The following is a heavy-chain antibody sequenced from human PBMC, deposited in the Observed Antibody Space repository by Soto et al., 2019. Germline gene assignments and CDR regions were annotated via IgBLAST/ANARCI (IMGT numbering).Heavy chain of an antibody. CDR3: AREFRNAFDF. CDR1: GDSVSRNSVA. J-gene: IGHJ3*01. Sequence: QVQLQQSDPGLVKPSQTLSLTCAISGDSVSRNSVAWNWIRQSPSRGLEWLGRTYYTSTWYNDYGVSVKSRISIKPDTSKNQVSLQLNSVTPEDTAVYFCAREFRNAFDFWGQGTMVTVSS. V-gene: IGHV6-1*01. CDR2: TYYTSTWYN.